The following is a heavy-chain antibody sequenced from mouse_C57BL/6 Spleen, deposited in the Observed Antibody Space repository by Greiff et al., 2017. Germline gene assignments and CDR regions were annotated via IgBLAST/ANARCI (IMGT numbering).Heavy chain of an antibody. V-gene: IGHV1-52*01. D-gene: IGHD3-2*02. J-gene: IGHJ3*01. CDR3: ARGEAAQATAWFAY. CDR1: GYTFTSYW. Sequence: VQLQQPGAELVRPGSSVKLSCKASGYTFTSYWMHWVKQRPIQGLEWIGNIDTSDSETHYNQKFKDKATLTVDKSSSKAYMQLSSLTSEDSAVYYCARGEAAQATAWFAYWGQGTLVTVSA. CDR2: IDTSDSET.